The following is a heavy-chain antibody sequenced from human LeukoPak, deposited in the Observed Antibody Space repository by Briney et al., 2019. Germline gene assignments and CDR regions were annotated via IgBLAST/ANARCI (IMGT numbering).Heavy chain of an antibody. CDR3: ARLRDGYNWGY. J-gene: IGHJ4*02. Sequence: SETLSLTCAVYGGSFSDYYWSWIRQPPGRGLEWIGEINHSGSTNYNPSLKSRVTISVDTSKNQFSLKLSSVTAADTAVYYCARLRDGYNWGYWGQGTLVTVSS. V-gene: IGHV4-34*01. CDR1: GGSFSDYY. D-gene: IGHD5-24*01. CDR2: INHSGST.